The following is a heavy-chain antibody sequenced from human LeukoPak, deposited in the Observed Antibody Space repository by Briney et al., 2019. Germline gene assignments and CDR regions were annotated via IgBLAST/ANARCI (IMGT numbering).Heavy chain of an antibody. Sequence: PGGSLRLSCAASGFTFSRNGMTWVRQAPGKGLEWVSSISGSGGNTYYADSVKGRFTISRDNSKNTLYLQMNSLRAEDTAVYYCAREGYDSRYYYYMDVWGKGTTVTVSS. CDR2: ISGSGGNT. V-gene: IGHV3-23*01. D-gene: IGHD3-22*01. CDR3: AREGYDSRYYYYMDV. CDR1: GFTFSRNG. J-gene: IGHJ6*03.